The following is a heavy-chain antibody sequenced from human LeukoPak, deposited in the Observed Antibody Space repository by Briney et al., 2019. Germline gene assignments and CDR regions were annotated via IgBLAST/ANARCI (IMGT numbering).Heavy chain of an antibody. CDR1: GGSVSSYY. CDR2: LSHSGSS. Sequence: AKPSETLSLTCTVSGGSVSSYYWSWIRRPPGRGLEWIAYLSHSGSSDSNPSLTSRVTTLVDTSKNQFSLKLTSVTAADTAVYYCARARYANAWYAFDIWGHGTTVTVSS. J-gene: IGHJ3*02. V-gene: IGHV4-59*02. D-gene: IGHD2-2*01. CDR3: ARARYANAWYAFDI.